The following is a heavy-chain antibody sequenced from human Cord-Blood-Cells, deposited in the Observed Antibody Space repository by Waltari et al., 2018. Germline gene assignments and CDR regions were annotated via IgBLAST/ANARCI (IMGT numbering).Heavy chain of an antibody. CDR1: GFTFSSYG. CDR3: ARGYSGYDPYYFDY. D-gene: IGHD5-12*01. V-gene: IGHV3-33*01. CDR2: IWYDGSNK. J-gene: IGHJ4*02. Sequence: QVQLVESGGGVVQPGRSLRLSCAESGFTFSSYGMHWVRQAPGKGREWVAVIWYDGSNKYYADSVKGRFTISRDNSKNTLYLQMNSLRAEDTAVYYCARGYSGYDPYYFDYWGQGTLVTVSS.